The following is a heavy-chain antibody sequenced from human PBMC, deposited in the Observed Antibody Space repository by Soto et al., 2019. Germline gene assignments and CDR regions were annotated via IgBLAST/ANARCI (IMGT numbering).Heavy chain of an antibody. Sequence: SETLSLTCTVSGGSISSYYWSWIRQPAGKGLEWIGRIYTSGSTNYNPSLKSRVTMSVDTSKNQFSLKLSSVTAADTAVYYCARGGGLLWFGELFVYGMDVWGQGTTVTVSS. V-gene: IGHV4-4*07. CDR1: GGSISSYY. CDR2: IYTSGST. CDR3: ARGGGLLWFGELFVYGMDV. J-gene: IGHJ6*02. D-gene: IGHD3-10*01.